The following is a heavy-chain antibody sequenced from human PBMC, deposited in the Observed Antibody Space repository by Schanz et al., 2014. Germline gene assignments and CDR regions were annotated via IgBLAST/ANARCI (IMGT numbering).Heavy chain of an antibody. CDR3: ARVLGGDEGLDQ. V-gene: IGHV3-30*19. Sequence: QVQLVESGGGVVQPGGSLRLSCAASGFSFSGSGMHWVRQAPGEGLEWVAFISYDGNNQYYADSVKGRFTISRDNSKNTLYLQMNSLRAEDTAVYYCARVLGGDEGLDQWGQGTLVTVSS. CDR1: GFSFSGSG. D-gene: IGHD4-17*01. J-gene: IGHJ4*02. CDR2: ISYDGNNQ.